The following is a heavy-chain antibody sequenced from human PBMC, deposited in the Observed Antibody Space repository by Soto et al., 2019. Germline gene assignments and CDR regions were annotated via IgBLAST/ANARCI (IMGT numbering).Heavy chain of an antibody. J-gene: IGHJ4*02. CDR1: GYSITSDYS. Sequence: SETLSLTCAVSGYSITSDYSWGWIRQPPGKGLEWIGSIYSGSTYYNPSLRSRVTISVDTSKNQFSLRLTSVTAADTAMYYCAKKGYYPSGKINLFDSWGQGTLVTVSS. CDR2: IYSGST. V-gene: IGHV4-38-2*01. CDR3: AKKGYYPSGKINLFDS. D-gene: IGHD3-10*01.